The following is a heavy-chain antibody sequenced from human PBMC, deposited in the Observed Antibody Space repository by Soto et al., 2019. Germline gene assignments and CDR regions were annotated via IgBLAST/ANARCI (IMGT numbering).Heavy chain of an antibody. V-gene: IGHV1-18*01. Sequence: QVQLVQSGAEVRKPGASVKVSCKASGYTFTNYAITWVRQAPGQGLEWRGWISGYNVNTNYAQRLQGRVTMTTDTSTSTAYMELRSLRSDDTAVYYCARDPMVRGVPHPPDYWGQGSLVTVSS. CDR3: ARDPMVRGVPHPPDY. CDR2: ISGYNVNT. D-gene: IGHD3-10*01. CDR1: GYTFTNYA. J-gene: IGHJ4*02.